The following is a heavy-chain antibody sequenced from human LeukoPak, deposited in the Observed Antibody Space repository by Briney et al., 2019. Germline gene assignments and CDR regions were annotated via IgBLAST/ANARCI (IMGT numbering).Heavy chain of an antibody. Sequence: ASVKVSFNGSGYTFTVYYMHWVRHAPGQGLEWVGWINPNSGGTNYAQKFQGRVTMTRDTSISTAYMELSRLRSDDTAVYYCASETIFGVVTNTNDYWGQGTLVTVSS. J-gene: IGHJ4*02. CDR3: ASETIFGVVTNTNDY. CDR2: INPNSGGT. D-gene: IGHD3-3*01. V-gene: IGHV1-2*02. CDR1: GYTFTVYY.